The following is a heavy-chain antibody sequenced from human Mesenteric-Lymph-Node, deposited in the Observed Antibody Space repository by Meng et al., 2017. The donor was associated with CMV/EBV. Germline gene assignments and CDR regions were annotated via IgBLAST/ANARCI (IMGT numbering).Heavy chain of an antibody. D-gene: IGHD4-17*01. CDR1: GGSISPYY. V-gene: IGHV4-59*01. J-gene: IGHJ3*02. Sequence: GSLRLSCTVSGGSISPYYWSWIRQPPGKGLEWIGYIYYSGSTNYNPSLKSRVTISVDTSKNQFSLKLSSVTAADTAVYYCARDRATTGIWGQGTMVTVSS. CDR2: IYYSGST. CDR3: ARDRATTGI.